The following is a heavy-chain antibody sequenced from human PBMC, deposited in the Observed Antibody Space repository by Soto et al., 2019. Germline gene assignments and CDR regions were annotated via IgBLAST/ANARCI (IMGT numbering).Heavy chain of an antibody. CDR1: GFSLTTSGVG. CDR2: IYWDDDK. CDR3: AHRDGFGEFDS. J-gene: IGHJ5*01. D-gene: IGHD3-10*01. Sequence: QITLKESGPTLVKPTQTLTLTCTFSGFSLTTSGVGVGWIRQPPGKALEWLALIYWDDDKRHSPSLKSRLTITKDTARNQVALTMTNMDPVDTATYFFAHRDGFGEFDSGGQGTLLTVSS. V-gene: IGHV2-5*02.